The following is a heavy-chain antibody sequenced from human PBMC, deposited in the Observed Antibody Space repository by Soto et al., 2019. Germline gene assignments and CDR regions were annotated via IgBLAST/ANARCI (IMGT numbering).Heavy chain of an antibody. CDR1: GGSVISNNYY. V-gene: IGHV4-61*01. CDR3: ARLWESPDAFDI. D-gene: IGHD3-10*01. J-gene: IGHJ3*02. Sequence: SETLSLICTVSGGSVISNNYYWNWIRQPPGKGLEWIGYIYYSGSTNYNPSLKSRVTISVDTSKNQFSLKLTSVTAADTAVYYCARLWESPDAFDIWGQGTMVTVSS. CDR2: IYYSGST.